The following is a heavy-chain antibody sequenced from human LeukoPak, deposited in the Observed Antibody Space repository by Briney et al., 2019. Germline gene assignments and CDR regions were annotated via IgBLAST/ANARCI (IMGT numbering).Heavy chain of an antibody. D-gene: IGHD3/OR15-3a*01. CDR2: MNPNRGNT. CDR3: AIGAGWTKCYYDGMDV. CDR1: GYTFTSYD. V-gene: IGHV1-8*01. J-gene: IGHJ6*02. Sequence: ASVKLSCKASGYTFTSYDINWVRQATGQGLEWMGWMNPNRGNTGYAEKFQGRVTMTRDTSISTAYMQLSSLRSEETAVYYCAIGAGWTKCYYDGMDVWGQGTTVTVSS.